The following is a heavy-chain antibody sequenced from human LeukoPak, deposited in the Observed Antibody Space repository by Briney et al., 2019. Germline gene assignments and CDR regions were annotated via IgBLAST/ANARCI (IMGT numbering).Heavy chain of an antibody. CDR2: INPNSGVT. CDR3: ARAHMTTVTLGDY. J-gene: IGHJ4*02. CDR1: GYTLTDYY. D-gene: IGHD4-11*01. V-gene: IGHV1-2*02. Sequence: GASVKVSCKASGYTLTDYYIHWVRQAPGQGLEWMGWINPNSGVTNYAQKFQGRVTLTRDTPISTAYMEVSRLGSDDTAVYYCARAHMTTVTLGDYWGQGTLVTVSS.